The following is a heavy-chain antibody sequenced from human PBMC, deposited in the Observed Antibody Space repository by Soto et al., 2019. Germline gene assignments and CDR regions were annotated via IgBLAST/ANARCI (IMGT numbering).Heavy chain of an antibody. CDR1: GGSISSGGYY. D-gene: IGHD2-2*01. CDR3: ARARVENYYYYYGMDV. V-gene: IGHV4-31*03. J-gene: IGHJ6*02. CDR2: IYYSGST. Sequence: SETLSLTCTVSGGSISSGGYYWSWIRQHPGKGLEWIGYIYYSGSTYYNPSLKSRVTISVDTSKNQFSLKLSSVTAADTAVYYCARARVENYYYYYGMDVWGQGTMVTVSS.